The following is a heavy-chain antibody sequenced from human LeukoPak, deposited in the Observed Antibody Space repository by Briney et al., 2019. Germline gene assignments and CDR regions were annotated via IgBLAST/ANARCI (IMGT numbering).Heavy chain of an antibody. D-gene: IGHD2-2*02. CDR2: VSAYNGNT. CDR1: GYTFTSYG. V-gene: IGHV1-18*01. J-gene: IGHJ6*03. Sequence: ASVKVSCKASGYTFTSYGISWVRQAPGQSLEWMGWVSAYNGNTNYAQKLQGRVTMTTDTSTKTVYMELRSLRSDDTAVYYCARAGDIVVVPAAINYYYYYYMDVWGKGTTVTVSS. CDR3: ARAGDIVVVPAAINYYYYYYMDV.